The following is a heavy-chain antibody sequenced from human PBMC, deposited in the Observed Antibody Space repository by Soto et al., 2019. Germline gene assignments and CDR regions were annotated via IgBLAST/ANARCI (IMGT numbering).Heavy chain of an antibody. CDR1: GGSISSYY. CDR2: IYYSGST. J-gene: IGHJ5*02. D-gene: IGHD4-17*01. CDR3: ARTVKGTTVTANNWFDP. V-gene: IGHV4-59*08. Sequence: SETLSLTCTVSGGSISSYYWSWIRQPPGKGLEWIGYIYYSGSTNYNPSLKSRVTISVDTSKNQFSLKLSSVTAADTAVYYCARTVKGTTVTANNWFDPWGQGTLVTVSS.